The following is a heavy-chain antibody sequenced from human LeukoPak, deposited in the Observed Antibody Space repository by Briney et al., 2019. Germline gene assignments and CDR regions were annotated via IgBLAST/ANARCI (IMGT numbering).Heavy chain of an antibody. Sequence: SQTLSLTCAISGDSVSSNSPAWNWIRQSPSRGLEWLGRTYYRSKWYNDYAVSAKSRITINPDTSKNQFSLQLNSVTPEDTAVYYCARVRRPNGSSWLVSYYYHGMDVWGQGTTVTVSS. V-gene: IGHV6-1*01. CDR1: GDSVSSNSPA. CDR3: ARVRRPNGSSWLVSYYYHGMDV. J-gene: IGHJ6*02. D-gene: IGHD6-13*01. CDR2: TYYRSKWYN.